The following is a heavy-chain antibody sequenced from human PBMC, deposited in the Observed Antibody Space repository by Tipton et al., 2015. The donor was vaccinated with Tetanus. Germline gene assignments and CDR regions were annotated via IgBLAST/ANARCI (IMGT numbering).Heavy chain of an antibody. CDR1: GVTFSDSA. Sequence: SLRLSCAASGVTFSDSAVHWVRQASGKGLEWVGYIRSRAKNYATFYGASVRGRFSFSRDDSNNVAFLQMDSLQTEDTAVYYCAKSLYGGTDYWGQGTLVTVSS. CDR3: AKSLYGGTDY. V-gene: IGHV3-73*01. CDR2: IRSRAKNYAT. D-gene: IGHD2-2*02. J-gene: IGHJ4*02.